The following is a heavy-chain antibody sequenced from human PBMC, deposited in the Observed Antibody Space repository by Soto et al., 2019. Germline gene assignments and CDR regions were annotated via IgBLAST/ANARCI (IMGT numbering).Heavy chain of an antibody. CDR3: AKGGPFTGGFDP. CDR2: ISGRSGVP. V-gene: IGHV3-23*01. CDR1: GRTLRSYA. Sequence: EGQLLQSGGDLVQPGGSLRLSCASSGRTLRSYAMTWIRQTPEKGLEWVSTISGRSGVPSYADSVNGRFTVSRDNSKNTLYLQMNSLRPDDTAIYYCAKGGPFTGGFDPWGQGTLVIV. J-gene: IGHJ5*02. D-gene: IGHD3-16*01.